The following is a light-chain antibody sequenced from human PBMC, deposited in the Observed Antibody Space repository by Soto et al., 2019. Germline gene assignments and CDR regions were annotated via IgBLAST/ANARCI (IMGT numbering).Light chain of an antibody. Sequence: EIVLTQSPDTLSLSPGERATLSCRASQSVRSSLAWYQQKPGQAPRPLIYDASNRATGIPARFSGSGSGTDFPPTIISLEPEDFAVYYCQQRSNWPPEVTFGPGTKVDIK. CDR1: QSVRSS. V-gene: IGKV3-11*01. CDR3: QQRSNWPPEVT. J-gene: IGKJ3*01. CDR2: DAS.